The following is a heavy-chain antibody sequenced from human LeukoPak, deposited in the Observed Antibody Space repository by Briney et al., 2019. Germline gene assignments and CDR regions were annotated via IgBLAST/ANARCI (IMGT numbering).Heavy chain of an antibody. Sequence: SETLSLTCTVSGGSVSNGSYYWSWIRQPPGKGLEWIGYIYYSGSTNYNPSLKSRVTISVDTSKNQFSLKLSSVTAADTAVYYCARVYSSGWYNAFDIWGQGTMVTVSS. CDR3: ARVYSSGWYNAFDI. CDR1: GGSVSNGSYY. CDR2: IYYSGST. V-gene: IGHV4-61*01. D-gene: IGHD6-19*01. J-gene: IGHJ3*02.